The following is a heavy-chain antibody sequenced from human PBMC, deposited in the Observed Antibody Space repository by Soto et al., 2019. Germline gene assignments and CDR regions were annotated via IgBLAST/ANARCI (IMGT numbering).Heavy chain of an antibody. Sequence: QVQLVESGGGVVQPGRSLRLSCAASGFTFSSYGMHWFRQAQGKVLEWVAVISYDGNNNYYSDSVKGRFTISRDNCKNTLYLPMDSLRAEDTAMYYCAKDHLATTVTTPSYWGKGTLVTVSS. CDR1: GFTFSSYG. V-gene: IGHV3-30*18. J-gene: IGHJ4*02. D-gene: IGHD4-17*01. CDR3: AKDHLATTVTTPSY. CDR2: ISYDGNNN.